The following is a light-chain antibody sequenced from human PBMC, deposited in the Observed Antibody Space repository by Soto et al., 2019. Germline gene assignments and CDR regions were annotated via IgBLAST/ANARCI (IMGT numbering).Light chain of an antibody. Sequence: QPVLAQPASVSGSLGQSITISCTGTSSDVGGYNYVSWYQQHPGKAPKLMIYEVSNRPSGVSNRFSGSKSGNTASLTISGLQAEDEADYYCSSFTSTSTQVLGGGTQVTVL. J-gene: IGLJ3*02. CDR2: EVS. V-gene: IGLV2-14*01. CDR3: SSFTSTSTQV. CDR1: SSDVGGYNY.